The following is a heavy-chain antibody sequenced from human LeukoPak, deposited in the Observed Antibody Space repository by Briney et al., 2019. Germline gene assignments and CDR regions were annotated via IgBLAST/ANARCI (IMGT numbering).Heavy chain of an antibody. CDR2: INHSGST. D-gene: IGHD2-15*01. CDR1: GESFSDYY. V-gene: IGHV4-34*01. CDR3: ARARRYCSGGSCYYYYYMDV. J-gene: IGHJ6*03. Sequence: SETLSLTCAVYGESFSDYYWTWIRQSPGKGLEWIGEINHSGSTNYNPSLKSRVTISVDTSKNQFSLKLSSVTAADTAVYYCARARRYCSGGSCYYYYYMDVWGKGTTVTVSS.